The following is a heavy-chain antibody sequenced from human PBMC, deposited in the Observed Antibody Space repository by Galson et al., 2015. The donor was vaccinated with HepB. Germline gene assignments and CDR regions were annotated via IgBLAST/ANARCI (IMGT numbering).Heavy chain of an antibody. CDR3: AKDPQGCSSTSCYLLDRCWFDP. V-gene: IGHV3-23*01. D-gene: IGHD2-2*01. CDR1: GFTFSSYA. CDR2: ISGSGGST. Sequence: SLRLSCAASGFTFSSYAMSWVRQAPGKGLEWVSAISGSGGSTYYADSVKGRFTISRDNSKNTLYLQMNSLRAEDTAVYYCAKDPQGCSSTSCYLLDRCWFDPWGQGTLVTVSS. J-gene: IGHJ5*02.